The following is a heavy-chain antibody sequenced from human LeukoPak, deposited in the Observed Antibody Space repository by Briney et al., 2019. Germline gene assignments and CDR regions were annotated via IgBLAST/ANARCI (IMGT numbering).Heavy chain of an antibody. V-gene: IGHV1-18*01. CDR3: ARAQSTMVRGVIGTRIYGMDV. CDR1: GYTFTSYG. CDR2: ISAYNGNT. D-gene: IGHD3-10*01. J-gene: IGHJ6*02. Sequence: ASVKVSCKASGYTFTSYGISWVRQAPGQGLEWMGWISAYNGNTNYAQKLQGRVTMTTDTSTSTAYMELRSLRSDDTAVYYCARAQSTMVRGVIGTRIYGMDVWGQGTTVTVSS.